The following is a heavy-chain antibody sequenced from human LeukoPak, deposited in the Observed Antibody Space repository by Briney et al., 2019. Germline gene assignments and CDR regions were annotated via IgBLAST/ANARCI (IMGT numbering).Heavy chain of an antibody. CDR2: IWYDGSNK. CDR3: ARLDYGANPAWQGFGI. CDR1: GFTFSSYG. D-gene: IGHD4-17*01. V-gene: IGHV3-33*01. J-gene: IGHJ3*02. Sequence: PGGSLRLSCAASGFTFSSYGMHWVRQAPGKGLEWVAVIWYDGSNKYYADSVKGRFTISRDNSKNTLYLQMNSLRAEDTAVYYCARLDYGANPAWQGFGIWGQGTMVTVSS.